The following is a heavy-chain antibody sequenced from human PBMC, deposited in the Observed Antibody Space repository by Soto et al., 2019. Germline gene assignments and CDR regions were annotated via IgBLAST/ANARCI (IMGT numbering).Heavy chain of an antibody. CDR2: ISYDGSNK. V-gene: IGHV3-30-3*01. J-gene: IGHJ6*02. CDR1: GFTFSSYA. D-gene: IGHD2-2*01. Sequence: VGSLRLFCAASGFTFSSYAMHWVRQAPGKGLEWVAVISYDGSNKYYADSVKGRFTISRDNSKNTLYLQMNSLRAEDTAVYYCARDSGGKRGYQLLFNPGNYYYYYGMDVWGQGTTVTVSS. CDR3: ARDSGGKRGYQLLFNPGNYYYYYGMDV.